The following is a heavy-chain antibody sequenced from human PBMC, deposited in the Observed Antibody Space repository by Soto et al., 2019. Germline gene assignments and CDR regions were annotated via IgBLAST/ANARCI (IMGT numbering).Heavy chain of an antibody. J-gene: IGHJ6*02. D-gene: IGHD2-21*01. V-gene: IGHV1-18*01. CDR3: ARDCSAINCYSGLDV. CDR1: GYIFTSYG. CDR2: INTYNGDT. Sequence: AASVKVSCKASGYIFTSYGISWVRQAPGQGLEWTGRINTYNGDTKYEQRSQGRVTMTTDTSTRTAYMELRSLRSDDTAVYYCARDCSAINCYSGLDVWGQGTMVTVSS.